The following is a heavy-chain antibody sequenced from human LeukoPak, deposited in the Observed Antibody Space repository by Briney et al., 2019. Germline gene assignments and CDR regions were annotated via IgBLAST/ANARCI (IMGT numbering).Heavy chain of an antibody. V-gene: IGHV4-59*01. D-gene: IGHD2-21*02. CDR2: NYYSGST. CDR3: AREIFGGDWANDAFDI. J-gene: IGHJ3*02. CDR1: GGSISSYY. Sequence: SETLSLTCTVSGGSISSYYWSWIRQPPGKGLEWIGYNYYSGSTNYNPSLKSRVTISVDTSKNQFSLKLSSVTAADTAVYYCAREIFGGDWANDAFDIWGQGTMVTVSS.